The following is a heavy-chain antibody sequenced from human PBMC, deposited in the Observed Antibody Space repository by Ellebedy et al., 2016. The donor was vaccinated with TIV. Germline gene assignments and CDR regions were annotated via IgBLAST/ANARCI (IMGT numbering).Heavy chain of an antibody. CDR1: GGTFNRYV. D-gene: IGHD3-22*01. J-gene: IGHJ4*02. V-gene: IGHV1-69*04. CDR2: IIPSLGIA. Sequence: AASVKVSCKASGGTFNRYVINWVRQAPGQGLEWMGRIIPSLGIANYAQKFQGRVTITADTSTSTAYMELRSLRSEDTAVYYCARDLLGSADYWGQGTLVTVSS. CDR3: ARDLLGSADY.